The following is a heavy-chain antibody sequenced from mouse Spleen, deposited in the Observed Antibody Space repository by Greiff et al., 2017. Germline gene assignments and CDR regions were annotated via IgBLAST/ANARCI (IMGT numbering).Heavy chain of an antibody. Sequence: VQLVESGLGLVQPSQSLSITCTVSGFSLTSYGVHWVRQSPGKGLEWLGVIWSGGSTDYNASFISRLSISKDNSKSQVFFKMNSLQANDTAIYYCARSRLYDYDGVFAYWGQGTLVTVSA. V-gene: IGHV2-2*02. J-gene: IGHJ3*01. D-gene: IGHD2-4*01. CDR1: GFSLTSYG. CDR2: IWSGGST. CDR3: ARSRLYDYDGVFAY.